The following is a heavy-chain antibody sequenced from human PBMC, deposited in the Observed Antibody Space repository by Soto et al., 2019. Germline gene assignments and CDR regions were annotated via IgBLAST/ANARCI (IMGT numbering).Heavy chain of an antibody. V-gene: IGHV4-39*01. CDR1: GGSISSSSYY. CDR3: ARQRSRNWNYVGGLY. J-gene: IGHJ4*02. D-gene: IGHD1-7*01. CDR2: IYYSGST. Sequence: SETLSLTCTVSGGSISSSSYYWGWIRQPPGKGLEWIGSIYYSGSTYYNPSLKSRVTISVDTPKNQFSLKLSSVTAADTAVYYCARQRSRNWNYVGGLYWGQGTLVTVSS.